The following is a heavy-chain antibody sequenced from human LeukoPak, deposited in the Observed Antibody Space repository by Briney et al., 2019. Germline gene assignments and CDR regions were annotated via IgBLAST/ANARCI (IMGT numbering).Heavy chain of an antibody. CDR3: AGIAVAGNYYYMDV. Sequence: KPSETLSLTCTVSGGSISSSSYYWGWIRQPPGKGLEWIGSIYYSGSTYYNPSLKSRVTISVDTSKNQFSLKLSSVTAADTAVYYCAGIAVAGNYYYMDVWGKGTTVTVSS. CDR2: IYYSGST. D-gene: IGHD6-19*01. V-gene: IGHV4-39*01. J-gene: IGHJ6*03. CDR1: GGSISSSSYY.